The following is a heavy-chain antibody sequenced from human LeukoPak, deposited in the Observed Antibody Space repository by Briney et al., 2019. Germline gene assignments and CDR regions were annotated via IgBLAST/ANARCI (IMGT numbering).Heavy chain of an antibody. J-gene: IGHJ4*02. CDR1: GFTFSSYA. CDR3: AKPGCSSTSCFFTFDY. V-gene: IGHV3-23*01. D-gene: IGHD2-2*01. CDR2: ISGSGGST. Sequence: GGSLRLSCAASGFTFSSYAMSWVRQAPGKGLEWVSAISGSGGSTYYADSVKGRFTISRDNSKSTLYLQMNSLRAEDTAVYYCAKPGCSSTSCFFTFDYWGQGTLVTVSS.